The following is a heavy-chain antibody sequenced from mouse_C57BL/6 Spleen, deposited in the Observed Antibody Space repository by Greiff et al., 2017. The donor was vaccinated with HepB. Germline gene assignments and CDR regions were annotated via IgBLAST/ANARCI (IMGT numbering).Heavy chain of an antibody. D-gene: IGHD2-5*01. V-gene: IGHV1-69*01. Sequence: VQLQQSGAELVMPGASVKLSCKASGYTFTSYWMHWVKQRPGQGLEWIGEIDPSDSYTNYNQKFKGKSTLTVDKSSSTAYMQLSSLTSEDSAVYYWARGYYSNSAYAMDYWGQGTSVTVSS. CDR1: GYTFTSYW. J-gene: IGHJ4*01. CDR3: ARGYYSNSAYAMDY. CDR2: IDPSDSYT.